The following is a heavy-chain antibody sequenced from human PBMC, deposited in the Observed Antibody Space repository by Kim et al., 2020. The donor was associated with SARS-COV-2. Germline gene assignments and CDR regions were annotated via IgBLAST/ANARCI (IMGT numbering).Heavy chain of an antibody. CDR2: IDPSDSYT. J-gene: IGHJ6*02. CDR1: GYSFTSYW. CDR3: ASFRRRYFDWLLSSPGDRPNITYYCHGMDV. V-gene: IGHV5-10-1*01. Sequence: GESLKISCKGSGYSFTSYWISWVRQMPGKGLEWMGRIDPSDSYTNYSPSFQGHVTISADKSISTAYLQGSSLKASDTAMYYCASFRRRYFDWLLSSPGDRPNITYYCHGMDVWGQGTTVTVSS. D-gene: IGHD3-9*01.